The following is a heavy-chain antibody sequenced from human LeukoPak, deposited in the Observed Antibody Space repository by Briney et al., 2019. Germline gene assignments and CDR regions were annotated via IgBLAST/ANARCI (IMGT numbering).Heavy chain of an antibody. CDR3: ARSRFTYGSVALDY. V-gene: IGHV3-48*02. J-gene: IGHJ4*02. CDR2: ISSSGRPV. Sequence: GGSLRLSCGASGFSFSSYNIHWVRQAPGKGLEWLSSISSSGRPVYYSDSVKGRFSISRDDAKDSLHLQMNSFRDEDTAVYYCARSRFTYGSVALDYWGRGTLVTVSS. D-gene: IGHD4-17*01. CDR1: GFSFSSYN.